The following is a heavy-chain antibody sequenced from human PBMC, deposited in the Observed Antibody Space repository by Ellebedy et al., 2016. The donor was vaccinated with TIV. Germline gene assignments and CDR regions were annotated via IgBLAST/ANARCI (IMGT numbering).Heavy chain of an antibody. CDR3: ARDRTPGDGYWVFDQ. J-gene: IGHJ4*02. CDR2: IVGSGGGI. D-gene: IGHD5-18*01. Sequence: PGGSLRLSCAASGFSFSRYAMTWVRQAPGKGLAWVSGIVGSGGGIFYADSVKGRFTISRDNSKSTVDLQMNSLRAEDTAIYYCARDRTPGDGYWVFDQWGQGALVTVSS. V-gene: IGHV3-23*01. CDR1: GFSFSRYA.